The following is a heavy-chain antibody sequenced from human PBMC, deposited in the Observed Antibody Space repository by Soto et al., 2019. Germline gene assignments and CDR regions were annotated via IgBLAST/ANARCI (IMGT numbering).Heavy chain of an antibody. D-gene: IGHD1-26*01. V-gene: IGHV4-31*03. CDR1: GGSISSGGYY. CDR3: ARDTTLGRYYYGMDV. CDR2: IYYTGST. Sequence: SETLSLTCTVSGGSISSGGYYWSWIRQHPGKGLEWIGYIYYTGSTHYNPSLKSRVTMSVDTSENQFSLKLSSVTAADTAVYYCARDTTLGRYYYGMDVWGQGTTVTVSS. J-gene: IGHJ6*02.